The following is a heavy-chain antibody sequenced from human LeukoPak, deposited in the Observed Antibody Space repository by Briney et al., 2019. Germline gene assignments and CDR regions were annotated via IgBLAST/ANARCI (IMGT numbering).Heavy chain of an antibody. CDR3: TRRAAAEDY. J-gene: IGHJ4*02. CDR1: GFTFSGSA. CDR2: IRSKATSYAT. D-gene: IGHD6-13*01. Sequence: GGSLRLSCAASGFTFSGSAMHWVRQASGKGLEWVGRIRSKATSYATAYAASVKGRFTTSRDDSKNTAYLQMNSLKTEDTAEYYCTRRAAAEDYWGQGTLVTVPS. V-gene: IGHV3-73*01.